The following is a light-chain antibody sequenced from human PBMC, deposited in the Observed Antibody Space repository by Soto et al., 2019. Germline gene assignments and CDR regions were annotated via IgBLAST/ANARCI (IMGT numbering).Light chain of an antibody. CDR1: QSVSSSY. Sequence: EIVLTQSPGTLSLSPGERATLSCRASQSVSSSYLAWYQQKPGQAPRLLIYGASSRATGIPDRFSGSGSGTDFTLTISRLEPEDFAVYYYQRYGSSPRVTFGGGTKVEIK. CDR3: QRYGSSPRVT. V-gene: IGKV3-20*01. J-gene: IGKJ4*01. CDR2: GAS.